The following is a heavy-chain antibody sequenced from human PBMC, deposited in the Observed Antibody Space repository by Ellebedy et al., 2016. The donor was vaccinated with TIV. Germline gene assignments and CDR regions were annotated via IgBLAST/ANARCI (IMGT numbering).Heavy chain of an antibody. V-gene: IGHV4-38-2*02. Sequence: MPGGSLRLSCTVSDYSISSGYFWGWIRQPPGKGREWSGSIFHSGSTYYNPSLKSRVTISVDTSKTQFSLILTSVTAADTAVYYCARDGFSGTYYFGSWGQGALVTVSS. J-gene: IGHJ4*02. CDR2: IFHSGST. D-gene: IGHD1-26*01. CDR1: DYSISSGYF. CDR3: ARDGFSGTYYFGS.